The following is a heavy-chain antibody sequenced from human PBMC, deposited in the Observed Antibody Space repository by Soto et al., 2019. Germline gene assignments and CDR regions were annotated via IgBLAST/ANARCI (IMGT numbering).Heavy chain of an antibody. Sequence: QVQLVQSGAEVKKPGSSVKVSCKASGGTFSSYTISWVRQAPGQGLEWMGRIIPILGIANYAQKFQGRVTITADKSPSTAYMELSSLRSEDTAVYYRASPYGTELTDFEYWGQGTLVTVSS. J-gene: IGHJ4*02. CDR1: GGTFSSYT. V-gene: IGHV1-69*02. D-gene: IGHD1-7*01. CDR3: ASPYGTELTDFEY. CDR2: IIPILGIA.